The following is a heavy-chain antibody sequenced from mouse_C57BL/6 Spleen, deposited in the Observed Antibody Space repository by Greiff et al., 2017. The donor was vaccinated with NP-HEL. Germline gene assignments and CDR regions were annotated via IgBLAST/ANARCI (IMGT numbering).Heavy chain of an antibody. Sequence: EVQVVESGEGLVKPGGSLKLSCAASGFTFSSYAMSWVRQTPEKRLEWVAYISSGGDYIYYADTVKGRFTISRDNARNTLYLQMSSLKSEDTAMYYCTRPSYGKGDYAMDYWGQGTSVTVSS. CDR1: GFTFSSYA. J-gene: IGHJ4*01. CDR3: TRPSYGKGDYAMDY. D-gene: IGHD2-1*01. CDR2: ISSGGDYI. V-gene: IGHV5-9-1*02.